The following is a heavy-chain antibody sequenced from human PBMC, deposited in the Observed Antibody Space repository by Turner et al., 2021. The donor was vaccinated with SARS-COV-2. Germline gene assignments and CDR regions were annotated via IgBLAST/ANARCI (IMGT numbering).Heavy chain of an antibody. CDR3: ARDYGDYYFDY. CDR2: IYSGGST. V-gene: IGHV3-53*01. J-gene: IGHJ4*02. CDR1: GFTVSSNY. Sequence: EVQLVESGGGLIQPGGSLSRSCVASGFTVSSNYMSWVRQAPGKGLEWVSVIYSGGSTYNADSVKGRFTISRDNSKNTLYLKMISMRAEDTAVYYCARDYGDYYFDYWGQGTLVTVSS. D-gene: IGHD4-17*01.